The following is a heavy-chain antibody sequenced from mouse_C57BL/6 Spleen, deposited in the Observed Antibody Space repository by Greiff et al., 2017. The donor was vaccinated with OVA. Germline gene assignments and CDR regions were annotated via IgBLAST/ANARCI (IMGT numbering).Heavy chain of an antibody. D-gene: IGHD1-1*01. CDR1: GYTFTSYW. Sequence: QVQLQQSGAELVKPGASVKLSCKASGYTFTSYWMQWVKQRPGQGLEWIGEIDPSDSYTNYNQKFKGKATLTVDTSSSTAYMQLRSLTSEDSAVYYCAGGYYYGSKFAYWGQGTLVTVSA. CDR2: IDPSDSYT. CDR3: AGGYYYGSKFAY. J-gene: IGHJ3*01. V-gene: IGHV1-50*01.